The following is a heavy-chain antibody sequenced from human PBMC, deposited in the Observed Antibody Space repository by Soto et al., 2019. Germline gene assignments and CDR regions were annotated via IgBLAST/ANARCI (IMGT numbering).Heavy chain of an antibody. CDR1: DLSLSCYY. Sequence: SETPSLSCTVYDLSLSCYYLHWIRQPPGKGLEWIGEINHSGSTKYNPSLKSRVTISVDTSKNQFSLKLSSVTAADTAVYYCARGYRYFDLWGRGNLVTVSS. D-gene: IGHD2-2*02. CDR2: INHSGST. J-gene: IGHJ2*01. CDR3: ARGYRYFDL. V-gene: IGHV4-34*01.